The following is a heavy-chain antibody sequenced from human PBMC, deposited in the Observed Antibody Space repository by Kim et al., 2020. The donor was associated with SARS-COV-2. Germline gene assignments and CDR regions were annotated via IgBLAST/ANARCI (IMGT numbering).Heavy chain of an antibody. D-gene: IGHD3-3*01. Sequence: SETLSLTCTVSGGFVRSGSYFWGWIRQPPGKGLEWIGYIYYSGSTNYNPSLKSRVTMSLDTSENQFSLKVRSVTAADTAVYYCARAPNDFWSGYPYYFDYWGQGTLVTVSS. J-gene: IGHJ4*02. CDR2: IYYSGST. CDR3: ARAPNDFWSGYPYYFDY. V-gene: IGHV4-61*01. CDR1: GGFVRSGSYF.